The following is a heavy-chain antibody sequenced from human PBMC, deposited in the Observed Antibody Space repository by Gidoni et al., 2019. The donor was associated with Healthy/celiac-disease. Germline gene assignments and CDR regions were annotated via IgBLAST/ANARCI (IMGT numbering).Heavy chain of an antibody. CDR2: ISAYNGNT. V-gene: IGHV1-18*01. J-gene: IGHJ6*02. CDR1: GSTFTSYG. CDR3: ARDLEGAMVLYYYYGMDV. D-gene: IGHD5-18*01. Sequence: QVQLVQSGAEVTKPGASVKVSCKASGSTFTSYGISWVRQAPGQGLEWMGWISAYNGNTNYAQKLQGRVTMTTDTSTSTAYMELRSLRSDDTAVYYCARDLEGAMVLYYYYGMDVWGQGTTVTVSS.